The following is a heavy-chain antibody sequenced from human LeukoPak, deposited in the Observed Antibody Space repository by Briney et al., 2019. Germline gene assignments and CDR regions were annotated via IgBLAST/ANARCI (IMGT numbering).Heavy chain of an antibody. D-gene: IGHD4-4*01. CDR1: GGTFSSYA. J-gene: IGHJ6*02. Sequence: GASVTVSCKASGGTFSSYAISWVRQAPGQGLEWMGGIIPILGIANYAQKFQGRVTITADKSTSTAYMELSSLRSEDTAVYYCARALGYSRSHDYYGMDVWGQGTTVTVSS. CDR2: IIPILGIA. CDR3: ARALGYSRSHDYYGMDV. V-gene: IGHV1-69*10.